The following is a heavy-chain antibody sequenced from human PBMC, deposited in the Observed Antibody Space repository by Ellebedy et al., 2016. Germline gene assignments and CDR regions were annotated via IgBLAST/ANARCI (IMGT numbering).Heavy chain of an antibody. CDR2: ISYDGSNK. V-gene: IGHV3-30*18. CDR3: AKDLLDYYDSRPS. J-gene: IGHJ4*02. Sequence: LSLTXXASGFTFRSYGMHWVRQAPGKGLEWVAVISYDGSNKYYADSVKGRFTISRDNSKNTLYLQMNSLRAEDTAVYYCAKDLLDYYDSRPSWGQGTLVTVSS. CDR1: GFTFRSYG. D-gene: IGHD3-22*01.